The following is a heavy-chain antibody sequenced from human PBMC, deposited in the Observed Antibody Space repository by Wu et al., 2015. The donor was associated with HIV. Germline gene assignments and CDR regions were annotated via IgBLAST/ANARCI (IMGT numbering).Heavy chain of an antibody. V-gene: IGHV4-30-4*08. J-gene: IGHJ6*03. Sequence: VQLAGVGPRTGVSLHRPCPSPALSLVAPSAVVITTGAGSASPHGKGLEWIGYIYYSGSTYYNPSLKSRVTISVDTSKNQFSLKLSSVTAADTAVYYCAREDGSARPYYYYMDVWGKGTTVTVSS. D-gene: IGHD6-6*01. CDR1: VAPSAVVITT. CDR2: IYYSGST. CDR3: AREDGSARPYYYYMDV.